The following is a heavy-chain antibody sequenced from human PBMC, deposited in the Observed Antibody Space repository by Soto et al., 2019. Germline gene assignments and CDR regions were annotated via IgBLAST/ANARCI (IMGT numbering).Heavy chain of an antibody. CDR3: ARGGDILS. CDR2: LNPSSGNT. D-gene: IGHD3-9*01. CDR1: GYTFTSYD. J-gene: IGHJ1*01. V-gene: IGHV1-8*01. Sequence: QVQLVQSGAEVKKPGASVKVSCRGSGYTFTSYDINWVRQATGQGLEWMGWLNPSSGNTGYTQKFQGRGTMTRNTSISTTYMEMSCLSSEDTAVYYCARGGDILSWGQDTLVTVSS.